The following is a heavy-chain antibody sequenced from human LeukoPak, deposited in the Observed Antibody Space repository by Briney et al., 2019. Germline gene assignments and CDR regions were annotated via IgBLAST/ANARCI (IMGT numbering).Heavy chain of an antibody. D-gene: IGHD3-3*01. V-gene: IGHV4-34*01. CDR2: INHGGST. CDR1: GGSFSDSY. CDR3: AKHLRRRFFSRTLGFDP. J-gene: IGHJ5*02. Sequence: SGTLSLTCAVYGGSFSDSYWSWIRQPPGKGLEWIGEINHGGSTKFNPSLKSRVTISLDTSRNQFSLKVNSVTAADTAVYYCAKHLRRRFFSRTLGFDPWGQGTLVTVSS.